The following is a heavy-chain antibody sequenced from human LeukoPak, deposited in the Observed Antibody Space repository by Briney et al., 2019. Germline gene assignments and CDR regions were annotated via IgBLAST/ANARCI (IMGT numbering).Heavy chain of an antibody. J-gene: IGHJ4*02. CDR2: ISAYNGNT. CDR3: ARVLAPVYYFDY. V-gene: IGHV1-18*01. Sequence: ASVKVSCKASGYTFTSYGISWVRQAPGQGLEWMGWISAYNGNTNYAQKLQGRVTMTTDTSTGTAYMELRSLRSEDTAVYYCARVLAPVYYFDYWGQGTLVTVSS. CDR1: GYTFTSYG. D-gene: IGHD2/OR15-2a*01.